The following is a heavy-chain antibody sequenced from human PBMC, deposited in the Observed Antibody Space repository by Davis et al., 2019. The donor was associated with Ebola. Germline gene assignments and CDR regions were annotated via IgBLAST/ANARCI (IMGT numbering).Heavy chain of an antibody. Sequence: AASVKVSCKASGYTFTSYAMHWVRQAPGQRLEWMGWISAYNGNTNYAQKFQGRVTMTTDTSTSTAYMELRSLRSDDTAVYYCATSGSGPGYRYYFDYWGQGTLVTVSS. V-gene: IGHV1-18*01. J-gene: IGHJ4*02. CDR3: ATSGSGPGYRYYFDY. CDR2: ISAYNGNT. D-gene: IGHD6-19*01. CDR1: GYTFTSYA.